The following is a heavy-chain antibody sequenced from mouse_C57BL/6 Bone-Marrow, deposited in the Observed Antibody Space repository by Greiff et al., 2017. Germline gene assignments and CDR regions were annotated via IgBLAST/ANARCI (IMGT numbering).Heavy chain of an antibody. Sequence: QVQLQQPGAELVRPGSSVKLSCKASGYTFTSYWMDWVKQRPGQGLEWIGNIYPSDSETHYNQKFKDKATLTVDKSSSTAYMQLSRLTSEDSAVYYCARGYYYGSRRDYARDYWGQGTSVTVSS. V-gene: IGHV1-61*01. CDR1: GYTFTSYW. CDR3: ARGYYYGSRRDYARDY. D-gene: IGHD1-1*01. J-gene: IGHJ4*01. CDR2: IYPSDSET.